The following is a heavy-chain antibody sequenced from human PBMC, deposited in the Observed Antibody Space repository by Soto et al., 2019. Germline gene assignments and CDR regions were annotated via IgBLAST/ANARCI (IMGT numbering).Heavy chain of an antibody. V-gene: IGHV5-51*01. Sequence: RGESLKISCKGSGYSFTSYWIGWVRQMPGKGLEWMGIIYPGDSDTRYSPSFQGQVTISADKSISTAYLQWSSLKASDTAMYSCACKGLPWFGEFESWGQGTLVTVSS. CDR1: GYSFTSYW. CDR2: IYPGDSDT. J-gene: IGHJ4*02. CDR3: ACKGLPWFGEFES. D-gene: IGHD3-10*01.